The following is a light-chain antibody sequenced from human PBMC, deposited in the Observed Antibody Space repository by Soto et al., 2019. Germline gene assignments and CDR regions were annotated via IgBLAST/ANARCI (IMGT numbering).Light chain of an antibody. V-gene: IGLV2-11*01. CDR2: GVS. J-gene: IGLJ3*02. CDR1: NSDVGGYNY. CDR3: CSYVDTDTWV. Sequence: QSVLTQPRSVSGSPGQSVTISCTGTNSDVGGYNYVSWYQQYPGKAPKLMISGVSERPSGVPDRFSGSKSGNTASLTISGLQAEDEADYYCCSYVDTDTWVFGGGTKVNVL.